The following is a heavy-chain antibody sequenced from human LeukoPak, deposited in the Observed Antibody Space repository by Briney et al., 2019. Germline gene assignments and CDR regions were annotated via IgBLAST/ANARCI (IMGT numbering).Heavy chain of an antibody. V-gene: IGHV4-39*01. J-gene: IGHJ6*03. CDR2: IFYSGST. Sequence: GSGPTLVNPTQTLTLTCTFSGFSLTTSGVGVGWIRRPPGKALEWIGNIFYSGSTYYNPSLKSRVTISVDTSKNEFSLRLNSVTAADTAVYYCARQDTRGYYYFYMDVWGKGTTVTISS. CDR3: ARQDTRGYYYFYMDV. CDR1: GFSLTTSGVG. D-gene: IGHD5-18*01.